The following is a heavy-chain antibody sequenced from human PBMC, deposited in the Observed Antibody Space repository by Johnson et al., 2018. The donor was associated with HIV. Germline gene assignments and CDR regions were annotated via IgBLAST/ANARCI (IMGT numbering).Heavy chain of an antibody. CDR3: ASRYTVDAFDI. CDR2: ISYDGSNK. Sequence: QVQLVESGGGVVQPGRSLRLSCSASGFTFSSYGMHWVRQAPGKGLEWVAVISYDGSNKYYADSVKGRFTISRDNSKNTLYLQMNSLRAEDTAVYYCASRYTVDAFDIWGQGTKVTV. J-gene: IGHJ3*02. CDR1: GFTFSSYG. V-gene: IGHV3-30*03. D-gene: IGHD1-1*01.